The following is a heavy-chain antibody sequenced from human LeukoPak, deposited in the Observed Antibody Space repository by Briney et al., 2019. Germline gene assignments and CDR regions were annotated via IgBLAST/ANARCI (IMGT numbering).Heavy chain of an antibody. CDR1: GFTFGGYG. J-gene: IGHJ4*02. CDR3: TRYNNDHFDY. Sequence: PGRSLRLSCAGSGFTFGGYGMHWFRQTPGKGLEWVAVIAYDGNRAFYADSVKGRFTISRDNSKNTMSVQMDALRAEDTAVYYCTRYNNDHFDYWGQGTLVTVSS. V-gene: IGHV3-33*01. D-gene: IGHD1-14*01. CDR2: IAYDGNRA.